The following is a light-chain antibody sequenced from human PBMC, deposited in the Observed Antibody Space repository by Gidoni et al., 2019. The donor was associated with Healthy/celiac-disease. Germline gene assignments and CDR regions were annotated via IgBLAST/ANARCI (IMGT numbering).Light chain of an antibody. J-gene: IGKJ1*01. CDR3: QQDYSTPWT. Sequence: DIVMTQSPDSLAVSLGERATINCKSSQSVLYSSNNKNYLAWYQQKPGQPPKLLIYWASTRESGVPDRFSGSGFGTDFSLHISSLQAEDVAVYYCQQDYSTPWTFGQGTKVEIK. V-gene: IGKV4-1*01. CDR2: WAS. CDR1: QSVLYSSNNKNY.